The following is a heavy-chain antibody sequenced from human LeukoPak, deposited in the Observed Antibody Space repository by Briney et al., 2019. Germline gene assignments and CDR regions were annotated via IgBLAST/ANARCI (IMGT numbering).Heavy chain of an antibody. D-gene: IGHD2-15*01. V-gene: IGHV4-59*12. CDR1: GGSISSDY. CDR3: ARDYCNGGSCYSFFFDY. CDR2: IYYSGST. J-gene: IGHJ4*02. Sequence: PSETLSLTCTVSGGSISSDYWSWIRQPPGKGLEWIGYIYYSGSTNYNPSLKSRVTMSVDTSKNQFSLKLSSVTAADTAVYYCARDYCNGGSCYSFFFDYWGQGTLVTVSS.